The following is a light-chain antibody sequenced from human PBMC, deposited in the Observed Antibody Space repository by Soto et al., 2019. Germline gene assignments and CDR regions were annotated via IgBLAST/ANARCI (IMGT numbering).Light chain of an antibody. J-gene: IGKJ5*01. CDR2: GAS. Sequence: IVLTQSPGTLSLFPGERATLSCRASQSLTTRYLAWCQQKPGQAPRLLIYGASSRATGIQDRFSGSGTGTAFTLTISRLEPEDFAVYSCQYYGSSPTCDQGTRLEIK. CDR3: QYYGSSPT. CDR1: QSLTTRY. V-gene: IGKV3-20*01.